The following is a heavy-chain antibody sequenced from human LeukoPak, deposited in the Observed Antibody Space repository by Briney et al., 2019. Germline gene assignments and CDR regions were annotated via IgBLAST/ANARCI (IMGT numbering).Heavy chain of an antibody. Sequence: GSLRLSCTAPGFIFGDYAMSWVRQAPGKGLEWVGFIRSKPYGGTTEYAASVKGRFSISRDDSKSIAYLQMNSLKTEDTAVYSCTRSAGYSSGWYHDYWGQGTLVTVSS. CDR2: IRSKPYGGTT. V-gene: IGHV3-49*04. CDR1: GFIFGDYA. CDR3: TRSAGYSSGWYHDY. D-gene: IGHD6-19*01. J-gene: IGHJ4*02.